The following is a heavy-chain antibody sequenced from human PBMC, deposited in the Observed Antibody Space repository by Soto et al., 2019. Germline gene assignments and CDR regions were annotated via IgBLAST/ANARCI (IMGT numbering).Heavy chain of an antibody. CDR2: ISGSGGTT. V-gene: IGHV3-23*01. CDR1: GFTFSSCA. J-gene: IGHJ4*02. Sequence: EVQLLESGGDLVQPGGSLRLSCAASGFTFSSCAMHWVRQAPGRGLEWISIISGSGGTTYYADSVKGRFTTSRDNSKNTLHLQMNSLRAEDTAVYYCAKGVRGSSGWSFDYWGQGTLVAVSS. CDR3: AKGVRGSSGWSFDY. D-gene: IGHD6-19*01.